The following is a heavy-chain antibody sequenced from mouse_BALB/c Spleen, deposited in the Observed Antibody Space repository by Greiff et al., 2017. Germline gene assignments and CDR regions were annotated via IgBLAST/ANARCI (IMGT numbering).Heavy chain of an antibody. Sequence: EVQVVESGPGLVKPSQSLSLTCSVTGYSITSGYYWNWIRQFPGNKLEWMGYISYDGSNNYNPSLKNRISITRDTSKNQFFLKLNSVTTEDTATYYCAREKVYYGYWYFDVWGAGTTVTVSS. V-gene: IGHV3-6*02. CDR2: ISYDGSN. D-gene: IGHD1-1*01. CDR1: GYSITSGYY. J-gene: IGHJ1*01. CDR3: AREKVYYGYWYFDV.